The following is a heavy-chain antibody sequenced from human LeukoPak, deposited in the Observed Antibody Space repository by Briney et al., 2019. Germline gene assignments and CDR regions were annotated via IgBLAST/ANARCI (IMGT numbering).Heavy chain of an antibody. Sequence: GRSLRLSCAASGFTFSSYSIHWVRQAPGKGLEWVAFIRFDGNNKYYADSVKGRFTISRDNSKNTLYLQMNSLRAEDTAVYYCARSHTYYYDSSGYVSNDAFDIWGQGTMVTVSS. CDR1: GFTFSSYS. CDR2: IRFDGNNK. J-gene: IGHJ3*02. D-gene: IGHD3-22*01. V-gene: IGHV3-33*08. CDR3: ARSHTYYYDSSGYVSNDAFDI.